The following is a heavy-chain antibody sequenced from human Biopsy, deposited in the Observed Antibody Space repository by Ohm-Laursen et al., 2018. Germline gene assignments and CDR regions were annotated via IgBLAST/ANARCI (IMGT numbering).Heavy chain of an antibody. CDR1: GYTFSDYI. V-gene: IGHV1-18*01. J-gene: IGHJ2*01. D-gene: IGHD2-2*01. CDR3: ARVEDSTRHWYFDL. CDR2: INTRRGDT. Sequence: SVKVSCKASGYTFSDYILNWVRQAPGQGLEWMGWINTRRGDTNYAQKFQGRVTMTRDTSTATVFMELTSLRSDDTAMYYCARVEDSTRHWYFDLWGRGTQVTVSS.